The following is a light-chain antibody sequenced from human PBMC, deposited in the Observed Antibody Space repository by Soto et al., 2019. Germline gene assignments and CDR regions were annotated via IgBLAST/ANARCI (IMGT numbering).Light chain of an antibody. Sequence: DIQMTQSPSSLSASVGDRVTITCRASQSISSYLNWYQQKPGKAPKLLIYAASSLQSGVPSRFSGSGSGTDFTLTISSLQPEDFATYYCQQSYSTPRTFGPWTKGDSK. CDR3: QQSYSTPRT. J-gene: IGKJ3*01. CDR1: QSISSY. V-gene: IGKV1-39*01. CDR2: AAS.